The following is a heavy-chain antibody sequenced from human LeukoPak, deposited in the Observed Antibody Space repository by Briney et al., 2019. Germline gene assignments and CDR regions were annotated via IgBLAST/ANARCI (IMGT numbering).Heavy chain of an antibody. V-gene: IGHV3-33*01. J-gene: IGHJ4*02. Sequence: PGGSLRLSCAASGFTFSSYGMHWVRQAPGKGLEWVAVIWYDGSNKYYADSVKGRFTISRDNSKNTLYLQMNSLRAEDTAVYYCAREDNWNDVPFDYWGQGTLVTVSS. CDR3: AREDNWNDVPFDY. CDR2: IWYDGSNK. CDR1: GFTFSSYG. D-gene: IGHD1-1*01.